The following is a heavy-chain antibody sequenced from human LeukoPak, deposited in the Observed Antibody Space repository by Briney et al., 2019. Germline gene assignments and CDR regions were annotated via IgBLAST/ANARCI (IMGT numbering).Heavy chain of an antibody. CDR1: GFTLSSYE. J-gene: IGHJ1*01. CDR2: IDYDGGSG. Sequence: PGGSLRLSCTVSGFTLSSYEMSWIRQAPGKGLEWVSSIDYDGGSGDYADSVKGRFTISRDNSNNTLFLHLNSLRGEDTAVYYCTRNSGWYGLSWGQGTLVTVSS. CDR3: TRNSGWYGLS. D-gene: IGHD6-19*01. V-gene: IGHV3-23*01.